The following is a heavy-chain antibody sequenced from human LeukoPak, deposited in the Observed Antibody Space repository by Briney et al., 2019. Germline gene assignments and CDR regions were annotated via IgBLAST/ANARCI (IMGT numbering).Heavy chain of an antibody. J-gene: IGHJ4*02. V-gene: IGHV1-69*05. Sequence: SVKVSCKASGGTFSSYAISWVRQAPGQGLEWMGGIIPIFGTANYAQNLQGRVTLTTDTSTSTAYMELRSLRLGDTAVYYCARGLDYWGQGTQVTVSS. CDR1: GGTFSSYA. CDR3: ARGLDY. CDR2: IIPIFGTA.